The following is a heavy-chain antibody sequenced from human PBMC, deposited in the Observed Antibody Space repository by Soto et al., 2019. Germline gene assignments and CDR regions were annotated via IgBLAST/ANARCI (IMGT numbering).Heavy chain of an antibody. V-gene: IGHV4-34*01. CDR2: INHSGST. CDR1: GGSFSGYY. D-gene: IGHD6-19*01. CDR3: EARYSSGYFDY. Sequence: LSLTCAVYGGSFSGYYWSWIRQPPGKGLEWIGEINHSGSTNYNPSLKSRVTISVDTSKNQFSLKLSSVTAADTAVYYCEARYSSGYFDYWGQGTLVTVSS. J-gene: IGHJ4*02.